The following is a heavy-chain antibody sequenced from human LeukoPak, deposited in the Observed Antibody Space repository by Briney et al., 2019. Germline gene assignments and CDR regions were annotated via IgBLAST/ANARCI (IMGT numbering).Heavy chain of an antibody. D-gene: IGHD5-18*01. V-gene: IGHV3-9*03. J-gene: IGHJ3*02. CDR2: ISWYSGSI. Sequence: GRSLRLSCAASGFTFDDYAMHWVRQAPGKGLERVSGISWYSGSIGYADSVKGRFTISRDNAKNSLYLQMNSLRAEDMALYYCAKAEGGYSYGHAFDIWGQGTMVTVSS. CDR3: AKAEGGYSYGHAFDI. CDR1: GFTFDDYA.